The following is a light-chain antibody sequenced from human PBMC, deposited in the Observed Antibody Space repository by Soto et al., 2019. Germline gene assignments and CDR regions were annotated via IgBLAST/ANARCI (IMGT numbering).Light chain of an antibody. CDR1: NIGTKS. J-gene: IGLJ2*01. CDR3: QVWDSGSDHVV. V-gene: IGLV3-21*04. Sequence: SYELTQPPSVSVAPGKTARITCGGDNIGTKSVDWYHQKPGQAPVLVISYDSDRPSGIPERYSGSNSGNTATLTISGVEAGDEADYYCQVWDSGSDHVVFGGGTKLTVL. CDR2: YDS.